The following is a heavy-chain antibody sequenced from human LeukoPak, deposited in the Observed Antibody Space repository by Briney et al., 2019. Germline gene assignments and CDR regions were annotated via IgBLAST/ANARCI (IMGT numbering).Heavy chain of an antibody. Sequence: PSQTLSLTCTVSGGSISSGGYYWSWIRQHPGEGLEWIGYIYYSGSTYYNPSLKSRVTISVDTSKNQFSLKLSSVTAADTAVYYCARFARTYYGSGDWFDPWGQGTLVTVSS. V-gene: IGHV4-31*03. CDR2: IYYSGST. D-gene: IGHD6-19*01. CDR3: ARFARTYYGSGDWFDP. J-gene: IGHJ5*02. CDR1: GGSISSGGYY.